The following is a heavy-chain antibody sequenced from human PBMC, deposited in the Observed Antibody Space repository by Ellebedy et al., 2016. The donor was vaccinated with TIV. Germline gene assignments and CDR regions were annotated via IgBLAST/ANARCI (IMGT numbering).Heavy chain of an antibody. J-gene: IGHJ3*02. CDR1: GYTLTELS. V-gene: IGHV1-24*01. CDR2: FDPEDGET. CDR3: ATDRIVGATLDTFDI. Sequence: ASVKVSCKVSGYTLTELSMHWVRQAPGKGLEWMGGFDPEDGETIYAQKFQGRVTMNEDTSTDTAYMELSSLRSEDTAVYYCATDRIVGATLDTFDIWGQGTMVTVSS. D-gene: IGHD1-26*01.